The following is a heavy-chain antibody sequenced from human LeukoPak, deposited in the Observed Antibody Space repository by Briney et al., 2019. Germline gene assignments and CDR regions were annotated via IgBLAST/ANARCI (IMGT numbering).Heavy chain of an antibody. J-gene: IGHJ4*02. D-gene: IGHD3-9*01. CDR2: ITGSGDTT. Sequence: PGASLRLSCAASGFIFRNYAMSWVRLAPGKGLEWVSAITGSGDTTYYADSVKGRFTISRDNSKNTLYVEMNTLRAEDTAVYYCAKRGDYDILTGYYVSDFWGQGTLVTVSS. CDR3: AKRGDYDILTGYYVSDF. V-gene: IGHV3-23*01. CDR1: GFIFRNYA.